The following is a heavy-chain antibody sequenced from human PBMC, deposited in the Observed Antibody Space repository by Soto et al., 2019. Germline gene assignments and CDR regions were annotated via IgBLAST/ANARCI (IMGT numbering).Heavy chain of an antibody. CDR3: ARDPGR. CDR1: GGSISSHDSY. V-gene: IGHV4-61*08. J-gene: IGHJ4*02. CDR2: IYASGST. Sequence: LETLSLTCTVSGGSISSHDSYWSWIRQPPGKGLEWIGHIYASGSTNYNPSLRSRVTISVDRSKNQFSLKLSSVTAADTAVYYCARDPGRWRQGTLVPV.